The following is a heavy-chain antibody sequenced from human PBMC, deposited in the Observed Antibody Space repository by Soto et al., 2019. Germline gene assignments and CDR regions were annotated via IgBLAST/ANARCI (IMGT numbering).Heavy chain of an antibody. CDR2: TSGSGGST. CDR1: GFTFSSYA. CDR3: AKSRTPELRFLEWLLSLFDY. V-gene: IGHV3-23*01. D-gene: IGHD3-3*01. Sequence: EVQLLESGGGLVQPGGSLRLSCAASGFTFSSYAMSWVRQAPGKGLEWVSATSGSGGSTYYADSVKGRFTISRDNSKNTLYLQMNSLRAEDTAVYYCAKSRTPELRFLEWLLSLFDYWGQGTLVTVSS. J-gene: IGHJ4*02.